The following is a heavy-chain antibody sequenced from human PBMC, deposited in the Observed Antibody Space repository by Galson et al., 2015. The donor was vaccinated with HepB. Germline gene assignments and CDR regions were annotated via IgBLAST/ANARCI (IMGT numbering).Heavy chain of an antibody. CDR3: ARGGSSWYGAVVDV. CDR1: GFTVSSNY. Sequence: SLRLSCAASGFTVSSNYMSWVRQAPGKGLEWVSVIYSGGSTYYADSVKGRFTISRDNSKNTLYLQMNSLRAEDTAVYYCARGGSSWYGAVVDVWGQGTTVTVSS. J-gene: IGHJ6*02. D-gene: IGHD6-13*01. V-gene: IGHV3-53*01. CDR2: IYSGGST.